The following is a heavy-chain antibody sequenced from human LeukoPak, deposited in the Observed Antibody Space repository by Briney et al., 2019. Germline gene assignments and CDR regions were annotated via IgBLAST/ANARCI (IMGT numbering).Heavy chain of an antibody. CDR2: ISWNSGSI. D-gene: IGHD3-10*01. CDR3: AKDYSYGSGTSDAFDI. V-gene: IGHV3-9*01. CDR1: GFTFDDYA. Sequence: GGSLRLSCAASGFTFDDYAMHWVRQAPGKGLEWVSGISWNSGSIGYADSVKGRFTISRDNAKNSLYLRMNSLRAEDTALYYCAKDYSYGSGTSDAFDIWGQGTMVTGSS. J-gene: IGHJ3*02.